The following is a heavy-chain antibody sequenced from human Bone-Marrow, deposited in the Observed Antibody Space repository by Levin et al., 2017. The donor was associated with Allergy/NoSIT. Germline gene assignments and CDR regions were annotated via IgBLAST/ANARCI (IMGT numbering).Heavy chain of an antibody. D-gene: IGHD4-17*01. V-gene: IGHV3-53*01. CDR2: LYSGGNT. J-gene: IGHJ4*02. CDR3: ARDLSAGDYVFDY. Sequence: SGGSLRLSCAASGITVSYNYMNWVRQSPGKGLEWVSVLYSGGNTHYADSVKGRFTISRDNSKNTLYLQMDNLRAEDTAMYYCARDLSAGDYVFDYWGQGTLVSVSS. CDR1: GITVSYNY.